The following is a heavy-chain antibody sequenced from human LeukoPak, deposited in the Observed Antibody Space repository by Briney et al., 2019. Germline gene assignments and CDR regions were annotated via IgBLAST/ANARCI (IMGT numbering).Heavy chain of an antibody. CDR1: GYSISSSNW. CDR3: ARGRYRSLGIAVAGTGDYLDY. CDR2: IYYSGST. V-gene: IGHV4-28*06. D-gene: IGHD6-19*01. Sequence: SETLSLTCAVSGYSISSSNWWCWIRQPPGKGLEWIGYIYYSGSTNYNPSLKSRVTMTVDTSKNHFSLKLSSVTALDTAVYYCARGRYRSLGIAVAGTGDYLDYWGQGTLVTVSS. J-gene: IGHJ4*02.